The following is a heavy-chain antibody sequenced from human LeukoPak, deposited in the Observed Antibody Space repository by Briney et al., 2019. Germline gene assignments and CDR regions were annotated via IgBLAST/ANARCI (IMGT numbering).Heavy chain of an antibody. V-gene: IGHV4-59*13. J-gene: IGHJ1*01. D-gene: IGHD4-11*01. CDR2: IYYTGKT. Sequence: PSETLSLTCTVYGGSLNSFSWSWIRQPPGEGLEWIGYIYYTGKTNYNPSLKSRVTISIDPSKNQFSLNVSSMTAADTAVYYCASYYSDSEYFQHWGQGTLVTVSS. CDR3: ASYYSDSEYFQH. CDR1: GGSLNSFS.